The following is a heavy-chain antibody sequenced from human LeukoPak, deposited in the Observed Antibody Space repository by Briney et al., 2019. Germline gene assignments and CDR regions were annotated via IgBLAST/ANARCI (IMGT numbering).Heavy chain of an antibody. CDR3: AKWDGSFFYMDV. CDR1: RFTFNMYA. D-gene: IGHD1-26*01. CDR2: ISGSGGGT. V-gene: IGHV3-23*01. Sequence: GGSLRLSCAASRFTFNMYAMSWVRQAPGRGLEWVSSISGSGGGTFYRNSVRDRFIISRANSRNTLFLEMRALRAEDTAMYYCAKWDGSFFYMDVWGKGTTVTVSS. J-gene: IGHJ6*03.